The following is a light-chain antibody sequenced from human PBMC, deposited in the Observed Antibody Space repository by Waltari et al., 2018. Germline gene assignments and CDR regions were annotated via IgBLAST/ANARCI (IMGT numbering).Light chain of an antibody. CDR2: RKN. V-gene: IGLV1-47*01. Sequence: QSVLTQPPSASGTPGQRVTISCSGSSSNIGSYSVYWYQQLPGTAPKILIYRKNQRPSGVPDRFSGSKSGTSASLAISGLQSDDDADYYCASWDDSLSGWVFGGGTKLTVL. CDR1: SSNIGSYS. J-gene: IGLJ3*02. CDR3: ASWDDSLSGWV.